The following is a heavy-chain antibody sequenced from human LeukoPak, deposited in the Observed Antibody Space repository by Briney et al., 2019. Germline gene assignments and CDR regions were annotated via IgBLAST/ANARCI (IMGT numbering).Heavy chain of an antibody. CDR3: ARVGVAVDSDY. D-gene: IGHD6-19*01. CDR2: IKQDGSEK. V-gene: IGHV3-7*01. Sequence: GGSLRLSCAASGFTFSSYWMSWVRQAPGQGLEWVANIKQDGSEKYYVDSVKGRFTISKDNAKNSLYLQMNSLRAEDTAVYYCARVGVAVDSDYWGQGTLVTVSS. J-gene: IGHJ4*02. CDR1: GFTFSSYW.